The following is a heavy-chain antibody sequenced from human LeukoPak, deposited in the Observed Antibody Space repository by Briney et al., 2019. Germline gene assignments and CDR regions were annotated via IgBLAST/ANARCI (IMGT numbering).Heavy chain of an antibody. CDR3: ARDFRGVRGVISWXDP. Sequence: VASVKVSCKASGYTFTGYYMHWVRQAPGQGLEWMGWINPNSGGTNYAQKFQGRVTMTRDTSISTAYMELSRLRSDDTAVYYCARDFRGVRGVISWXDPWXQGTLXTVSX. V-gene: IGHV1-2*02. D-gene: IGHD3-10*01. J-gene: IGHJ5*02. CDR1: GYTFTGYY. CDR2: INPNSGGT.